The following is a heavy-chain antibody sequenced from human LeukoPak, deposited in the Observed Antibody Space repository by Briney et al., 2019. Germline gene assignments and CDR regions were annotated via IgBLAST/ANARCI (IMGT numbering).Heavy chain of an antibody. Sequence: AGGSLRLSCAASGFTFSSYAMSWVRQAPGKGLEWVSAISGSGGSTYYAGSVKGRFTISRDNSKNTLYLQMNSLRAEDTAVYYCAKDPYEFLVIGYMDVWGKGTTVTVSS. D-gene: IGHD2-21*01. CDR3: AKDPYEFLVIGYMDV. CDR1: GFTFSSYA. CDR2: ISGSGGST. V-gene: IGHV3-23*01. J-gene: IGHJ6*03.